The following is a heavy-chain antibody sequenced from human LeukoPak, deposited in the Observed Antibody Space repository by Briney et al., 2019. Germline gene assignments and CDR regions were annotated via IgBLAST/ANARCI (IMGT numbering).Heavy chain of an antibody. V-gene: IGHV3-7*01. CDR2: IKPDGSQN. CDR3: AREWGAAAGFNWFDP. J-gene: IGHJ5*02. CDR1: GLTFSKEW. D-gene: IGHD6-13*01. Sequence: GGSLRLSCAASGLTFSKEWMNWVRQAPGKGLEWVANIKPDGSQNYYVDSVKGRFTVSRDNAKNLFFLQMNSLRAEETAVYYCAREWGAAAGFNWFDPWGQGTLVTVSS.